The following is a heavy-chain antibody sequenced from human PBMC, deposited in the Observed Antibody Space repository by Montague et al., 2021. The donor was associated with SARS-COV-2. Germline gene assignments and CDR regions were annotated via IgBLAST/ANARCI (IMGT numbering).Heavy chain of an antibody. V-gene: IGHV4-59*01. J-gene: IGHJ4*02. CDR3: ARDQGRWLQPGVYFDY. CDR1: GGSISSYY. D-gene: IGHD5-24*01. CDR2: IYYSGST. Sequence: SENLSLTCTVSGGSISSYYWSWIRQPPGKGLEWIGYIYYSGSTNYNPSLKSRVTISVDTSKNQFSLKLSSVTAADTAVYYCARDQGRWLQPGVYFDYWGQGTLVTVSS.